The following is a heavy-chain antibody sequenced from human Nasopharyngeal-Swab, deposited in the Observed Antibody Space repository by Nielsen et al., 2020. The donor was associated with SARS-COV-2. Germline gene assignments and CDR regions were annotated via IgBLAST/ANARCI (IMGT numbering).Heavy chain of an antibody. CDR1: GFTFSSYA. CDR2: ISSSSSYI. V-gene: IGHV3-21*01. D-gene: IGHD4-17*01. J-gene: IGHJ3*02. Sequence: GESLKISCAASGFTFSSYAMSWVRQAPGKGLEWVSSISSSSSYIYYADSVKGRFTISRDNAKNSLYLQMNSLRAEDTTMYYCARGRGYGDHDVFDIWGQGTMVTVSS. CDR3: ARGRGYGDHDVFDI.